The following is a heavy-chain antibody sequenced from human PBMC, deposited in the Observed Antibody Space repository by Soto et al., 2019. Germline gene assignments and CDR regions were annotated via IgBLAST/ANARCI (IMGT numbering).Heavy chain of an antibody. CDR1: GFTFSSYG. J-gene: IGHJ4*02. V-gene: IGHV3-30*18. D-gene: IGHD3-22*01. Sequence: QVQLVESGGGVVQPGRSLRLSCAASGFTFSSYGMHWVRQAPGKGLEWVAVISYDGSNKYYADSVKGRFTISRDNSKNTLYLQMNSLRAADTAVYYCAKEKLGYYDSSGYYGNWGQGTLVTVSS. CDR3: AKEKLGYYDSSGYYGN. CDR2: ISYDGSNK.